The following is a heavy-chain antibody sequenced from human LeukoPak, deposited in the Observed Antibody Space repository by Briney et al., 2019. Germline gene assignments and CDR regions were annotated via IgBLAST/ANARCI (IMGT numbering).Heavy chain of an antibody. CDR2: FDPEEGET. J-gene: IGHJ6*02. CDR1: GYTPTELS. Sequence: ASVKVSCKVSGYTPTELSMHSVRQAPGKRLEWMGGFDPEEGETIYAQSFQARVTMTEDTSTDTAYMELSSLRSEDTALYYCATVRGVWKKNGMDVWGQGTTVTVSS. V-gene: IGHV1-24*01. D-gene: IGHD3-16*01. CDR3: ATVRGVWKKNGMDV.